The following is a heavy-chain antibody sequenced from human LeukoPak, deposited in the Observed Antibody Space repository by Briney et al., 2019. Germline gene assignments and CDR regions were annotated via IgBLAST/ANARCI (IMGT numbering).Heavy chain of an antibody. J-gene: IGHJ4*02. Sequence: PSETLSLSCTVSGGSLIGYFLSWGRQSPGKGLEWIAYISYSGSTSYNPSLKSRVTISVDTSKDQFSPKLTSVTAADTAVYYCARHGAAMVTYPLDYWGQGTLVTVSS. D-gene: IGHD5-18*01. CDR3: ARHGAAMVTYPLDY. V-gene: IGHV4-59*08. CDR2: ISYSGST. CDR1: GGSLIGYF.